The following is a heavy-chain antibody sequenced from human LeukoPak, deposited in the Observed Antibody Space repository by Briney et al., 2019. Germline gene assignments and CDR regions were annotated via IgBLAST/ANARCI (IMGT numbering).Heavy chain of an antibody. CDR2: IKQDGSEK. J-gene: IGHJ4*02. D-gene: IGHD1-26*01. V-gene: IGHV3-7*01. CDR1: GFTFSSYW. CDR3: ARVGWELSNSFDY. Sequence: GGSLRLSCAASGFTFSSYWTSWVRQAPGKGLEWVANIKQDGSEKYYVDSVKGRFTISRDNAKNSLYLQMNSLRAEDTAVYYCARVGWELSNSFDYWGQGTRVTVSS.